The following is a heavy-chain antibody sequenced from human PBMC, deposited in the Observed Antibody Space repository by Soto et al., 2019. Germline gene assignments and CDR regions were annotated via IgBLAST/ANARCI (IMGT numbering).Heavy chain of an antibody. CDR3: ARRTVAGHAFDI. CDR1: GGSISSSSYY. CDR2: IYYSGST. Sequence: SETLSLTCTVSGGSISSSSYYWGWIRQPPGKGLEWIGSIYYSGSTYYNPSLKSRVTISVDTSKNQFSLKLSSVTGAETAVYYCARRTVAGHAFDIWGQGTMVTVSS. V-gene: IGHV4-39*01. J-gene: IGHJ3*02. D-gene: IGHD4-17*01.